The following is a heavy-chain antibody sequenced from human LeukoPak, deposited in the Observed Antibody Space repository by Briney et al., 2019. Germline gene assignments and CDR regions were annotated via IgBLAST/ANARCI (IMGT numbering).Heavy chain of an antibody. V-gene: IGHV3-53*01. CDR1: GFLVSSKY. Sequence: GGSLRLSCAASGFLVSSKYMSWVRQAPGKGLEWVSVIYSGGSTYYADSVKGRFTISRDNSKNTLYLQMNSLRAEDTAVYYCAKFIGYDGNSNIDYWGQGTLVTVSS. CDR2: IYSGGST. D-gene: IGHD4-23*01. J-gene: IGHJ4*02. CDR3: AKFIGYDGNSNIDY.